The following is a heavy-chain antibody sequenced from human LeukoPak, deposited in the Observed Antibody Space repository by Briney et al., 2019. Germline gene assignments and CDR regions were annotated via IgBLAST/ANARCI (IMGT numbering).Heavy chain of an antibody. V-gene: IGHV3-9*01. CDR3: AKVWFGELFGAFDI. CDR1: GFTFDDYA. Sequence: PGGSLRLSCAASGFTFDDYAMHWVRQAPGKGLEWVSGISWNSGSIGYADSVKGRFTISRDNAKNSLYLQMNSLRAEDTALYYCAKVWFGELFGAFDIWGQGTMVTVSS. J-gene: IGHJ3*02. D-gene: IGHD3-10*01. CDR2: ISWNSGSI.